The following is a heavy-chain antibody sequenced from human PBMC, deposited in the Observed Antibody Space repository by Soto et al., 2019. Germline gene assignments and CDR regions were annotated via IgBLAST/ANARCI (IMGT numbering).Heavy chain of an antibody. CDR2: IHSSGSI. CDR3: ARDLDGLHDDTSGPFPRPG. Sequence: LSLTCTVSGGSISSDDYYWSWIRQAPGRGLEWIGYIHSSGSIYYNPSLKSRATMSIDTAGNQFSLKVSSVTVADTAVYYCARDLDGLHDDTSGPFPRPGWGQGTLGTVSS. V-gene: IGHV4-30-4*01. D-gene: IGHD3-22*01. J-gene: IGHJ1*01. CDR1: GGSISSDDYY.